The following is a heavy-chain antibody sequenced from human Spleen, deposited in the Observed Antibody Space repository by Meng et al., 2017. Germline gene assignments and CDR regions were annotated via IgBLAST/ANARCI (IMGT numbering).Heavy chain of an antibody. CDR1: GGSFSGYY. J-gene: IGHJ6*02. Sequence: SETLSLTCAVYGGSFSGYYWSWIRQPPGRGLEWIGSNHYSGSTYYNPSLKSRVTISVDTSKNQFSLKMSSVTAADTAVYYCARYCSGGSCPRYYYYGMDVWGQGTTVTVSS. CDR3: ARYCSGGSCPRYYYYGMDV. CDR2: NHYSGST. D-gene: IGHD2-15*01. V-gene: IGHV4-34*01.